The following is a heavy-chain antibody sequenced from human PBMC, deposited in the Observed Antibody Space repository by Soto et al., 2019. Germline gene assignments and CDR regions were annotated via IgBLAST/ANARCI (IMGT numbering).Heavy chain of an antibody. CDR1: GYRFTGYY. J-gene: IGHJ6*02. V-gene: IGHV1-2*04. CDR2: INPNSGGT. CDR3: AREAIQVPAHLGNRLLFFGPYGMDV. Sequence: ASVKFTCKAAGYRFTGYYLHSVRQSPGQRREWMGWINPNSGGTKYAQKFQGWVTMTMDTSISTAYMELSRLRSDDTAVYYCAREAIQVPAHLGNRLLFFGPYGMDVWGQGSTVTSP. D-gene: IGHD2-2*01.